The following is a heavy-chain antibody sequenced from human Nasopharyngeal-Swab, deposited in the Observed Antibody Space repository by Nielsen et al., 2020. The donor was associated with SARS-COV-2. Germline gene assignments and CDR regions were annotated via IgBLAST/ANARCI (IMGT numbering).Heavy chain of an antibody. V-gene: IGHV3-74*01. J-gene: IGHJ4*02. CDR1: GFTFSSYW. CDR3: ARREGFCSGGTCYLDY. Sequence: GGSLRLSCSASGFTFSSYWMHWVRQLPGKGLVWVSRISTDGSGTNYADSVKGRSTVSRDNAKNTLYLQMNSLRAEDTAVYYCARREGFCSGGTCYLDYWGQGTLVTVSS. CDR2: ISTDGSGT. D-gene: IGHD2-15*01.